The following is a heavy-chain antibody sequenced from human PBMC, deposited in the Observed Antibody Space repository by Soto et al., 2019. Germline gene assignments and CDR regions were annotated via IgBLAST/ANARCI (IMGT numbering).Heavy chain of an antibody. D-gene: IGHD1-1*01. CDR2: ISYDGSNK. J-gene: IGHJ6*02. V-gene: IGHV3-30*18. Sequence: GGSLRLSCAASGSTFSSYGMHWVRQAPGKGLEWVAVISYDGSNKYYADSVKGRFTISRDNSKNTLYLQMYSLRAEDTAVYYCAKPIQLYFYYGMDVWGQGTTVTVSS. CDR1: GSTFSSYG. CDR3: AKPIQLYFYYGMDV.